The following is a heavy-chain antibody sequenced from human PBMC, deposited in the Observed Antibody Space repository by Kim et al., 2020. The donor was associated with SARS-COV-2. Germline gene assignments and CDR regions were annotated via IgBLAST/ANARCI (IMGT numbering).Heavy chain of an antibody. J-gene: IGHJ6*02. CDR2: ISYDGSNK. V-gene: IGHV3-30-3*01. CDR3: ARLTGNRYYYYGMDV. Sequence: GGSLRLSCAASGFTFSSYAMHWVRQAPGKGLEWVAVISYDGSNKYYADSVKGRFTISRDNSKNTLYLQMNSLRAEDTAVYYCARLTGNRYYYYGMDVWGQGTTVTVS. D-gene: IGHD7-27*01. CDR1: GFTFSSYA.